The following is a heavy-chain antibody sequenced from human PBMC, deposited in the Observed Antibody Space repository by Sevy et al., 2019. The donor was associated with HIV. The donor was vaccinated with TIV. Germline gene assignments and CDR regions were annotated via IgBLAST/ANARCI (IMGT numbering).Heavy chain of an antibody. CDR1: GYTFTSYW. V-gene: IGHV5-51*01. J-gene: IGHJ6*02. CDR3: ARHHASYRVTGYYYYYGLDV. Sequence: GESLKISCKGSGYTFTSYWIGWVRQMPGKGLEWMGIIYPNDSDTRYSPSFQGQVTISADKSIGTAYLAWSSLKASDTAMYYCARHHASYRVTGYYYYYGLDVWGQGTTVTVSS. CDR2: IYPNDSDT.